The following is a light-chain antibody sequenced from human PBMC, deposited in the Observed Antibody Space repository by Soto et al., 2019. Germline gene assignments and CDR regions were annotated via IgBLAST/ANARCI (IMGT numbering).Light chain of an antibody. Sequence: EIVMTQSPATLAVSPGERATLSCRASQSVGGNLAWYQQRPGRAPRLLIYDASTRATDIPARFSGSGSGTEFTLTITSLQSEDLALYYCQQYNNWPLYTFGQGTTLEI. CDR3: QQYNNWPLYT. J-gene: IGKJ2*01. V-gene: IGKV3-15*01. CDR1: QSVGGN. CDR2: DAS.